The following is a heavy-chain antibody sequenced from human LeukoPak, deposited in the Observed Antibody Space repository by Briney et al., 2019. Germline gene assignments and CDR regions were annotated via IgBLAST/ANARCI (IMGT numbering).Heavy chain of an antibody. CDR1: GGTFSSYA. V-gene: IGHV1-69*04. J-gene: IGHJ4*02. CDR2: IIPILGIA. Sequence: SVKVSCKASGGTFSSYAISWVRQAPGQGLEWMRRIIPILGIANYAQKFQGRVTITADKSTSTAYMELSSLRSEDTAVYYCATTYDSSGYPYWGQGTLVTVSS. CDR3: ATTYDSSGYPY. D-gene: IGHD3-22*01.